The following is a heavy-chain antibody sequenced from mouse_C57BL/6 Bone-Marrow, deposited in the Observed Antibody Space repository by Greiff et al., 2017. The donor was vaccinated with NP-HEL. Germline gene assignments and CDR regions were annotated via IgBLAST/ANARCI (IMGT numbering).Heavy chain of an antibody. J-gene: IGHJ1*03. Sequence: QVQLKESGPELVKPGASVKISCKASGYTFTDYEMHWVKQTPVHGLEWIGAIDPETGGTAYNQKFKGKAILTADKSSSTAYMELRSLTSEDSAVYYCTRELFITTEYWYFDVWGTGTTVTVSS. CDR2: IDPETGGT. CDR3: TRELFITTEYWYFDV. D-gene: IGHD1-1*01. V-gene: IGHV1-15*01. CDR1: GYTFTDYE.